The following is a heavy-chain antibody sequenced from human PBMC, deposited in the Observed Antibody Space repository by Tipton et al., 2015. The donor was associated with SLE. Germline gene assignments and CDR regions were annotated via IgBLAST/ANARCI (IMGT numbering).Heavy chain of an antibody. CDR2: FSHSGST. CDR1: GYSISSGYY. V-gene: IGHV4-38-2*02. J-gene: IGHJ6*02. Sequence: TLSLTCTVSGYSISSGYYWGWFRRPPGKGLEWVGSFSHSGSTYYNASLKSRVTISVDTSKNQFSLKLSPVTAADTAVYYCARDPPSAYYYGMDVWGQGTTVTVSS. CDR3: ARDPPSAYYYGMDV.